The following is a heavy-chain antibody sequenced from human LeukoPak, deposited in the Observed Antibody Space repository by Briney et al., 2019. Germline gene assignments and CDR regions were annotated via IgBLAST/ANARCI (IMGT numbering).Heavy chain of an antibody. CDR3: ARVPDYCGGDCSLDY. Sequence: ASVKVSCKASGGTFSSYTISWVRQAPGQGLEWMGRIIPILGIANYAQKFQGRVTITADKSTSTAYMELSSLISEDTAVYYCARVPDYCGGDCSLDYWGQGTLVTVSS. CDR1: GGTFSSYT. J-gene: IGHJ4*02. V-gene: IGHV1-69*02. CDR2: IIPILGIA. D-gene: IGHD2-21*01.